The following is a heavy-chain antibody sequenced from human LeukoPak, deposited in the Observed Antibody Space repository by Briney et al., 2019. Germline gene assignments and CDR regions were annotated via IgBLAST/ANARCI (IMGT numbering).Heavy chain of an antibody. J-gene: IGHJ4*02. V-gene: IGHV7-4-1*02. Sequence: ASVKVSCKASGYTFSTYAMNWVRQAPGQGLEWMGWINTNTGNPTYAQGFTGRFVLSLDTSVNTAYLQISSLKAEDTAVYYCARAELWFGELLYHPFDYWGQGTLVTVSS. CDR2: INTNTGNP. CDR3: ARAELWFGELLYHPFDY. CDR1: GYTFSTYA. D-gene: IGHD3-10*01.